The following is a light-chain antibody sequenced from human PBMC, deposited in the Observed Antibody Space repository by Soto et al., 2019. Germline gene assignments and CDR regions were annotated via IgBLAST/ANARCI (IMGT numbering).Light chain of an antibody. Sequence: IQMTQSPSTLSACVGDRVTITCRASQGISSYLAWYQQKPGKAPKLLIYDASNLERGVPSRFSGSGSGTDLTPTISSLQPEYFATYYCLQDYNYPLTFGGGTKVDI. V-gene: IGKV1-6*01. J-gene: IGKJ4*01. CDR2: DAS. CDR3: LQDYNYPLT. CDR1: QGISSY.